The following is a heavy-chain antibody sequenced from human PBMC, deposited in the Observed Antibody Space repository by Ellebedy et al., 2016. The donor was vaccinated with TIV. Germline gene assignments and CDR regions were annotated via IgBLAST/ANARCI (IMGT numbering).Heavy chain of an antibody. CDR2: FYYGGNT. D-gene: IGHD1-26*01. CDR3: VRRLGARPPSN. V-gene: IGHV4-39*01. Sequence: SETLSLXXTVSGGYISGSTYHWGWIRQPPGKGLEWIGCFYYGGNTYYNPSLKSRVTISVDTSRNQLSLKLNSVTATDTAVYYCVRRLGARPPSNWGQGTLVTVSS. CDR1: GGYISGSTYH. J-gene: IGHJ4*02.